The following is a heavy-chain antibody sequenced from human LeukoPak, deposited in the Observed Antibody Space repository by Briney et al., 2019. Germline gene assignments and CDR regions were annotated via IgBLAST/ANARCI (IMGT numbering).Heavy chain of an antibody. CDR1: GGSFSGYY. CDR2: INHSGST. J-gene: IGHJ4*02. D-gene: IGHD3-3*01. CDR3: ARTIFGVDIYDY. Sequence: SETLSLICAVYGGSFSGYYWSWIRQPPGKGLEWIGEINHSGSTNYNPSLKSRVTISVDTSKNQFSLKLSSVTAADTAVYYCARTIFGVDIYDYWGQGTLVTVSS. V-gene: IGHV4-34*01.